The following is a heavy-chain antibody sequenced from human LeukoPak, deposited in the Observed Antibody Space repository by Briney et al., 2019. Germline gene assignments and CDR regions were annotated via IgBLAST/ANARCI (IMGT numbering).Heavy chain of an antibody. V-gene: IGHV3-11*01. CDR2: ISSSGSTI. CDR3: ARDLSGWYTY. CDR1: GFTVSSNY. J-gene: IGHJ4*02. D-gene: IGHD6-19*01. Sequence: GGSLRLSCAASGFTVSSNYMSWVRQAPGKGLEWVSYISSSGSTIYYADSVKGRFTISRDNAKNSLYLQMNSLRAEDTAVYYCARDLSGWYTYWGQGTLVTVSS.